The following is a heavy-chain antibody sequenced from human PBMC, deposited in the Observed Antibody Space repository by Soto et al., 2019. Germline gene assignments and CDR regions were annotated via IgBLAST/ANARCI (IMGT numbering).Heavy chain of an antibody. D-gene: IGHD3-22*01. CDR3: ARDWIGYYDTTTPDHYYYYGMDV. Sequence: SQTLSLTCAISGDSVSSNSAAWNWIRQSPSRGLEWLGRTYYRSKWYNDYAVSVKSRITINPDTSKNQFSLQLNSVTPEDTAVYYCARDWIGYYDTTTPDHYYYYGMDVWGQGTTVTVSS. CDR1: GDSVSSNSAA. J-gene: IGHJ6*02. V-gene: IGHV6-1*01. CDR2: TYYRSKWYN.